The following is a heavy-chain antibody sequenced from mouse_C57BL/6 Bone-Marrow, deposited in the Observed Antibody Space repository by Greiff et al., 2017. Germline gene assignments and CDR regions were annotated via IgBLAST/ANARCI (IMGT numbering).Heavy chain of an antibody. CDR2: IHPNSGST. V-gene: IGHV1-64*01. CDR3: ARPPYYSNLDY. D-gene: IGHD2-5*01. Sequence: VQLQQSGAELVKPGASVKLSCKASGYTFTSYWMHWVKQRPGQGLEWIGMIHPNSGSTNYNEKFKSKATITADTSSNTAYLQLSSLTSEDTAVYYCARPPYYSNLDYWGQGTSVTVSS. J-gene: IGHJ4*01. CDR1: GYTFTSYW.